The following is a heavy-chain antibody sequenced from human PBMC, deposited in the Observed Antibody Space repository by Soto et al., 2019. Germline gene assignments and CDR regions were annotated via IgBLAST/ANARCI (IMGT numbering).Heavy chain of an antibody. CDR2: ISAYNGNT. V-gene: IGHV1-18*01. D-gene: IGHD4-17*01. J-gene: IGHJ6*02. CDR3: ASLLYGDYDYGMDV. Sequence: QVQLVQSGAEVKKPGASVKVSCQASGYTFTSYGISWVRQAPGQGREWMGWISAYNGNTNYAQKLQGRGTRTADTSRSTAYMELRSLRSDDTAVYYCASLLYGDYDYGMDVWGQGTTVTVSS. CDR1: GYTFTSYG.